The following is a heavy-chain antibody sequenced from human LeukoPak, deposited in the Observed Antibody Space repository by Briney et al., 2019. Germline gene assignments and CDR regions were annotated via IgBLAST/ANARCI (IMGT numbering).Heavy chain of an antibody. CDR1: GGSFSGYY. D-gene: IGHD2-15*01. V-gene: IGHV4-34*01. CDR2: INHSGST. J-gene: IGHJ6*02. Sequence: SETLSLTCAVYGGSFSGYYWSWIRQPPGKGLEWIGEINHSGSTNYNPSLKSRVTISVDTSKNQFSLKLSSVTAADTAVYYCARVSVVVAAKSEQWLDAGGYYGMDVWGQGTTVTVSS. CDR3: ARVSVVVAAKSEQWLDAGGYYGMDV.